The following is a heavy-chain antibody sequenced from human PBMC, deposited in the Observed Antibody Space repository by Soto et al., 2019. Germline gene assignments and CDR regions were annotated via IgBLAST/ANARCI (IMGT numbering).Heavy chain of an antibody. CDR1: GYTFTSYG. Sequence: QVQLVQSGAEVKKPGASVKVSCKASGYTFTSYGISWVRQAPGQGLEWMGWISAYNGNTNYAQKLQGRVSMTTDPSRSTAYMELRSLRSDDTAVYYCARERERVRYSYGYDYYYGMDVWGQGTTVTVSS. V-gene: IGHV1-18*01. J-gene: IGHJ6*02. CDR2: ISAYNGNT. CDR3: ARERERVRYSYGYDYYYGMDV. D-gene: IGHD5-18*01.